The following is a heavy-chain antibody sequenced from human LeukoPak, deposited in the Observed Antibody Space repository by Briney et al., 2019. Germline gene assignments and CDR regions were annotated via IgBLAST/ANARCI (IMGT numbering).Heavy chain of an antibody. D-gene: IGHD6-19*01. J-gene: IGHJ3*02. CDR1: GFSFSASS. Sequence: GGSLRLSCAASGFSFSASSMNWVRQAPGKGLEWVSSSPVTYDFIYYADSVKGRFTISRDNAKNSLYLQMNSLRAEDTAVYYCANPSGWYKYIWGQGTMVTVSS. V-gene: IGHV3-21*04. CDR3: ANPSGWYKYI. CDR2: SPVTYDFI.